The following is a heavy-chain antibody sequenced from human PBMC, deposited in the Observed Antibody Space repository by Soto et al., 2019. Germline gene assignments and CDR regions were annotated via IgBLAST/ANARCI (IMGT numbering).Heavy chain of an antibody. CDR3: AKDPWIQLWLGTFDY. Sequence: PGGSLRLSCAASGFTFSSYAMSWVRQAPGKGLEWVSAISGSGGSTYYADSVKGRFTISRDNSKNTLYLQMNSLRAEDTAVYYCAKDPWIQLWLGTFDYWGQATLVTGFS. V-gene: IGHV3-23*01. J-gene: IGHJ4*02. D-gene: IGHD5-18*01. CDR2: ISGSGGST. CDR1: GFTFSSYA.